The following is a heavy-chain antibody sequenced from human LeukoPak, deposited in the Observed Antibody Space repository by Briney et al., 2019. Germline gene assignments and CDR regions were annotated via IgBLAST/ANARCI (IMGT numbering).Heavy chain of an antibody. CDR2: ISTYTGNT. Sequence: ASVKVSCKTSGYTFTSYAISWVRQAPGQRLECMGWISTYTGNTDYAQKLQGRVTMTTDTSTSTAYMELRSLSSDDTAVYYCARVLVVSSDAFDIWGQGTMVTVSS. J-gene: IGHJ3*02. D-gene: IGHD3-22*01. CDR3: ARVLVVSSDAFDI. V-gene: IGHV1-18*01. CDR1: GYTFTSYA.